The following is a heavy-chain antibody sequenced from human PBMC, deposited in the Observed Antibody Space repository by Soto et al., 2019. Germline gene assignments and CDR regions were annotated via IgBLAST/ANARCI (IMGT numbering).Heavy chain of an antibody. V-gene: IGHV1-69*08. CDR3: SAAELPGIEF. CDR2: IIPTLKTP. D-gene: IGHD1-26*01. Sequence: QVQVVQSEAEVKKPGSSVTLSCEASGATFSTYTISWVRQAPGKGLEWMGRIIPTLKTPNYAQAFRGRITLTADESSRTAFMELSGLPSEDTAMYYWSAAELPGIEFWGQGTVVTVSS. J-gene: IGHJ4*02. CDR1: GATFSTYT.